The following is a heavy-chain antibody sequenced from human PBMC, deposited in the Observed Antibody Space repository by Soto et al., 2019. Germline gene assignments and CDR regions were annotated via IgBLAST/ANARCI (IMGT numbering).Heavy chain of an antibody. CDR1: GYTFTSYY. V-gene: IGHV1-2*04. Sequence: ASVKVSCKASGYTFTSYYMHWVRQAPGQGLEWMGIINPNGGGTNYAQKFQGWVTMTRDTSISTAYMELSRLRSDDTAVYYCARDKITMVRGVIIRGPDSPYGMDVWGQGTTVTVSS. CDR3: ARDKITMVRGVIIRGPDSPYGMDV. J-gene: IGHJ6*02. D-gene: IGHD3-10*01. CDR2: INPNGGGT.